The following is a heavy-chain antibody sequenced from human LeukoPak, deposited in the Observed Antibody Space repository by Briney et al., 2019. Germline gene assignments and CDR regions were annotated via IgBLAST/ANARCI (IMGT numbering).Heavy chain of an antibody. J-gene: IGHJ2*01. CDR3: ARGGTVTTAWYFDL. Sequence: SETLSLTCAVYGGSFSDYYWNWIRQPPGKGLEWIGEINYSGSTNYNPSLKSRATMSLDTSKNQFSLKLNSVTAADTAVYYCARGGTVTTAWYFDLWGRGTLVTVSS. CDR2: INYSGST. V-gene: IGHV4-34*01. CDR1: GGSFSDYY. D-gene: IGHD4-17*01.